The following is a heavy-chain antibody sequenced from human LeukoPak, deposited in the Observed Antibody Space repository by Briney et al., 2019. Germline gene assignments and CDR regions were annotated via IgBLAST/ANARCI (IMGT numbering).Heavy chain of an antibody. V-gene: IGHV1-8*01. CDR3: ARVGDSSGWLAYYYYYMDV. CDR2: MNPNSGNT. Sequence: ASVKVSCEASGYTFTSYDINWVRQATGQGLEWMGWMNPNSGNTGYAQKFQGRVTMTRNTSISTAYMELSSLRSEDTAVYYCARVGDSSGWLAYYYYYMDVWGKGTTVTVSS. CDR1: GYTFTSYD. J-gene: IGHJ6*03. D-gene: IGHD6-19*01.